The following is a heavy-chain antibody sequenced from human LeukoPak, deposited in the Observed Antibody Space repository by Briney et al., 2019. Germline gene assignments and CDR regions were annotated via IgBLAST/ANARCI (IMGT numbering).Heavy chain of an antibody. D-gene: IGHD1-1*01. J-gene: IGHJ4*02. CDR2: ISSSTSSI. CDR3: ARGGSGNWNAPFDY. V-gene: IGHV3-21*01. Sequence: GGSLRLSCAASGFTFSDYSMNWVRQAPGKGLEWVSSISSSTSSIYYADSVQGRFTISRDNAKNSLYLQMNSLRTEDTAVYYCARGGSGNWNAPFDYWGQGTLVTVSS. CDR1: GFTFSDYS.